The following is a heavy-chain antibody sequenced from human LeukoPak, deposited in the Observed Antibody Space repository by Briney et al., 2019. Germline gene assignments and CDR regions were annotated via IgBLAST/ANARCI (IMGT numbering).Heavy chain of an antibody. D-gene: IGHD3-10*01. V-gene: IGHV4-39*07. CDR3: ARLYYSGSGRFDY. CDR1: SGSISTSNYY. CDR2: IFYSGST. J-gene: IGHJ4*02. Sequence: PSETLSLTCTVSSGSISTSNYYWGWVRQPPGKALEWIGNIFYSGSTYYSPSLKSRVTISLDTSRNQFSLKLNSVTAADTAVYYCARLYYSGSGRFDYWGQGTLVTVSS.